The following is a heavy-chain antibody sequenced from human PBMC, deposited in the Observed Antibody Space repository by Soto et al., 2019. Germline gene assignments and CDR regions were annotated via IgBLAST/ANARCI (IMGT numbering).Heavy chain of an antibody. D-gene: IGHD2-8*01. CDR1: GGSFSGSY. J-gene: IGHJ6*02. CDR3: ATGYCTNGVCYTRTLSGMDV. V-gene: IGHV4-34*01. CDR2: INHSGST. Sequence: PSETLSLTCAVYGGSFSGSYWSWIRQPPGKGLEWIGEINHSGSTNYNPSLKSRVTISVDTSKNQFSLKLSSVTAAETAVYYCATGYCTNGVCYTRTLSGMDVWGQGTTVTVSS.